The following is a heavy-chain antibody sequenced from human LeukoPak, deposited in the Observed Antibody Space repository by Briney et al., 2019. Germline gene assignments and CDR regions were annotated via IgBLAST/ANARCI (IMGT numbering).Heavy chain of an antibody. V-gene: IGHV4-34*01. CDR1: GGSFSGYY. CDR2: INHSGST. Sequence: PSETLSLTCAVYGGSFSGYYWSWIRQPPGKGLEWIGEINHSGSTNYNPSLKSRVTISVDTSKNQFSLKLSSVTAADTAVYYCARVDTYYYGSGIFDYWGQGTLVTVPS. J-gene: IGHJ4*02. CDR3: ARVDTYYYGSGIFDY. D-gene: IGHD3-10*01.